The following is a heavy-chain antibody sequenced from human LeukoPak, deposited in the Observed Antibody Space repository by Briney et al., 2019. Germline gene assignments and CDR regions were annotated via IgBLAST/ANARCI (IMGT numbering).Heavy chain of an antibody. CDR1: GGSFSGYY. V-gene: IGHV4-34*01. J-gene: IGHJ4*02. D-gene: IGHD2-15*01. CDR3: ARSPNIVVVVAAHLDY. Sequence: SETLSLTCAVYGGSFSGYYWSWIRQPPGKGLEWIGEINHSGSTNYNPSLKSRVTISVDTSKNQFSLKLSSVTAADTAVYYCARSPNIVVVVAAHLDYWGQGTLVTVSS. CDR2: INHSGST.